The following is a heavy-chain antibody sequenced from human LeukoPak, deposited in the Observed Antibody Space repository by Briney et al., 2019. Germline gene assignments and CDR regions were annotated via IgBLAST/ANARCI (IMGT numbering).Heavy chain of an antibody. Sequence: ASVKVSCKTSGYTFTSYMIHWVRQAPGQGLEWMGWITPANGHTKYSQRFQGRLTFTRDTSASTACMELSSLRSEDTSVYYCATDLRMSCPASWGQGTRVSVS. D-gene: IGHD2/OR15-2a*01. CDR3: ATDLRMSCPAS. CDR2: ITPANGHT. CDR1: GYTFTSYM. J-gene: IGHJ5*02. V-gene: IGHV1-3*01.